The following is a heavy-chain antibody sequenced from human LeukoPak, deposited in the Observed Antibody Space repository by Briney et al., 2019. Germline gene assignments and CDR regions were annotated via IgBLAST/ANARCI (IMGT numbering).Heavy chain of an antibody. CDR1: GGSISSSLYY. V-gene: IGHV4-39*01. CDR2: IYYSGST. Sequence: NSSETLSLTCTVSGGSISSSLYYWGWIRQPPGKGLEWIGNIYYSGSTYYNPSLKTRVTISVDTSKNQFSLKLTSVTAADTAVYYCARHASVDGNWPRPLDYWGQGSLVTVSS. CDR3: ARHASVDGNWPRPLDY. D-gene: IGHD6-19*01. J-gene: IGHJ4*02.